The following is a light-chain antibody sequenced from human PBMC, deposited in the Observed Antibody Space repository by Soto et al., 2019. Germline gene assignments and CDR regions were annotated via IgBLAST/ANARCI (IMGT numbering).Light chain of an antibody. V-gene: IGLV2-8*01. J-gene: IGLJ2*01. CDR2: EVN. Sequence: QSALTQPPSASGSPGQSVTIPCTGTSSDVGDYNYVSWYQQHPGKVPKLIIYEVNKRPSGVPDRFSGSKSGNTASLTVSGLQAEDEADYYCSSFVGSPVVFGGGTQLTVL. CDR1: SSDVGDYNY. CDR3: SSFVGSPVV.